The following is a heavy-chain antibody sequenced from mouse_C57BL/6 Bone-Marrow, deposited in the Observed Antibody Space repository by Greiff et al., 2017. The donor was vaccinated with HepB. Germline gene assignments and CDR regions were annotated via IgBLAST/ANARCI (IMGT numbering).Heavy chain of an antibody. Sequence: DVQLQESGGGLVKPGGSLKLSCAASGFTFSDYGMHWVRQAPEKGLEWVAYISSGSSTIYYADTVKGRFTISRDNAKNTLFLQMTSLRSEDTAMYYCARPLLWLRRGLFAYWGQGTLVTVSA. CDR3: ARPLLWLRRGLFAY. V-gene: IGHV5-17*01. CDR2: ISSGSSTI. CDR1: GFTFSDYG. J-gene: IGHJ3*01. D-gene: IGHD2-2*01.